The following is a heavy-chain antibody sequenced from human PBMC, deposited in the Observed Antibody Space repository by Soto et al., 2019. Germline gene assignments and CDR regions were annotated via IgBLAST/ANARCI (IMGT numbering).Heavy chain of an antibody. V-gene: IGHV1-46*01. CDR3: ARGGPYDILTGYYSPLDY. CDR1: GYTFTSYY. CDR2: INPSGGST. Sequence: ASVKVSCKASGYTFTSYYMHWVRQAPGQGLEWMRIINPSGGSTSYAQKFQGRVTMTRDTSTSTVYMELSSLRSEDTAVYYCARGGPYDILTGYYSPLDYWGQGTLVTVSS. D-gene: IGHD3-9*01. J-gene: IGHJ4*02.